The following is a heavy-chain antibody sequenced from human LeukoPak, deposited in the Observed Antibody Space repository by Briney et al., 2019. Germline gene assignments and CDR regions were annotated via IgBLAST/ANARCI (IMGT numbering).Heavy chain of an antibody. V-gene: IGHV3-48*04. D-gene: IGHD3-10*01. J-gene: IGHJ4*02. CDR3: ARDGGATMVRGVATYDS. CDR2: ISRSSSTI. Sequence: GGSLRLSCAASGFTFSRYSMNWVRQAPGKGLEWVSYISRSSSTIHYADSVKGRFTISRDNAKSSLFLQMNSLRAEDTAVCYCARDGGATMVRGVATYDSWGQGTLVTVSS. CDR1: GFTFSRYS.